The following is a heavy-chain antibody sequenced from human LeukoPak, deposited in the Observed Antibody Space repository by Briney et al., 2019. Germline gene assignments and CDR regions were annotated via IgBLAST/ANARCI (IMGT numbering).Heavy chain of an antibody. J-gene: IGHJ6*03. CDR2: INHSGST. D-gene: IGHD3-16*01. CDR3: ARDSGGLEDYMDV. V-gene: IGHV4-34*01. CDR1: GGSFSGYY. Sequence: SETLSLTCAVYGGSFSGYYWSWIRQPPGKGLEWIGEINHSGSTNYNPSLKSRVTISVDTSKNQFSLKLSSVTAEDTAVYYCARDSGGLEDYMDVWGKGTTVTVSS.